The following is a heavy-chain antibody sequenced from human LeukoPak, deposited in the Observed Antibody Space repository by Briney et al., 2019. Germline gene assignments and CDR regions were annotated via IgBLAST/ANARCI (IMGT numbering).Heavy chain of an antibody. CDR1: GYSISSGYY. D-gene: IGHD2-15*01. CDR2: IYHSGST. V-gene: IGHV4-38-2*02. CDR3: ARESGVFDY. J-gene: IGHJ4*02. Sequence: SETLSLTCTVSGYSISSGYYWGWIRQPPGKGLEWIGSIYHSGSTYYNPSLKSRVTISVDTSKNQFSLKLSSVTAADTAVYYCARESGVFDYWGQGTLVTVSS.